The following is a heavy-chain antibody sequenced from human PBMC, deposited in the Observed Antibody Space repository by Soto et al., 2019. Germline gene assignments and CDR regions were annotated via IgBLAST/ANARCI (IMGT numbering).Heavy chain of an antibody. D-gene: IGHD6-13*01. V-gene: IGHV1-8*01. CDR2: MNPNSGNT. CDR3: ARGGRLRHSSSWYWGVEEDYYYYYYMDV. Sequence: ASVKVSCKASGYTFTSYDINWVRQATGQGLEWMGWMNPNSGNTGYAQKFQGRVTMTRNTSISTAYMELSSLRSEDTAVYYCARGGRLRHSSSWYWGVEEDYYYYYYMDVWGKGTTVTVSS. J-gene: IGHJ6*03. CDR1: GYTFTSYD.